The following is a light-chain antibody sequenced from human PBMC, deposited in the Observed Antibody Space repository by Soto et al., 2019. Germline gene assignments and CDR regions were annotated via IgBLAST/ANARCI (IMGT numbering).Light chain of an antibody. J-gene: IGKJ2*01. CDR3: QQCIGYPYT. CDR2: KAS. Sequence: DIQMTQSPSTLSASVGDRVIITCRASQSISTWLAWFQQKPGKAPKLLIYKASTLETGVPSRFSGSGSGTEFTLTISSLQPDDLATYYCQQCIGYPYTFGQGTKLEI. CDR1: QSISTW. V-gene: IGKV1-5*03.